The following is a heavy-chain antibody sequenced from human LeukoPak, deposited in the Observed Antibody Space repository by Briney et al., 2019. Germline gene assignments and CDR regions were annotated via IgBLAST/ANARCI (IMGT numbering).Heavy chain of an antibody. Sequence: PSETLSLTCTVSGGSISSYYWSWIRQPPGKGLEWIGYIYYSGSTNYNPSLKSRVTISVDTSKNQFSLKLSSVTAADTAVYYCAREGRCSSTSCYTGDAFDIWGQGTMVTVSS. J-gene: IGHJ3*02. CDR2: IYYSGST. D-gene: IGHD2-2*02. V-gene: IGHV4-59*01. CDR1: GGSISSYY. CDR3: AREGRCSSTSCYTGDAFDI.